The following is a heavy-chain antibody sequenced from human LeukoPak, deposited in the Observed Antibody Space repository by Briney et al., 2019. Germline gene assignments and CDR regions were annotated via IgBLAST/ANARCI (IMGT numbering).Heavy chain of an antibody. Sequence: SETLSLTCTVSGGSVSSYYWSWIRQPPGKGLEWIGYIYYTGSGNNSPSLKSRVTMSVDTSKNQFSLKLSSVTAADTAVYYCARHWRIAARPGWFDPWGQGTLVTVSS. V-gene: IGHV4-59*08. J-gene: IGHJ5*02. CDR1: GGSVSSYY. CDR3: ARHWRIAARPGWFDP. CDR2: IYYTGSG. D-gene: IGHD6-6*01.